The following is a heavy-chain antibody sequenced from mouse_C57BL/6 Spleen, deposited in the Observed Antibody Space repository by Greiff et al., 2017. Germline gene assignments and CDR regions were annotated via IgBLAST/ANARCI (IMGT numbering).Heavy chain of an antibody. J-gene: IGHJ2*01. V-gene: IGHV1-42*01. D-gene: IGHD2-2*01. CDR2: INPSTGGT. CDR1: GYSFTGYY. CDR3: ARSEATMVTTGYYFDY. Sequence: EVQLQQSGPELVKPGASVKISCTASGYSFTGYYMNWVKQSPEKSLEWIGEINPSTGGTTYNQKFKAKATLTVDKSSSTAYMQLKRLTSEDSAVYYCARSEATMVTTGYYFDYWGQGTTLTVSS.